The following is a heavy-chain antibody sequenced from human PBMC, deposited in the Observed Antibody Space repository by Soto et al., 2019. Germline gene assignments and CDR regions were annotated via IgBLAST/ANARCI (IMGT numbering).Heavy chain of an antibody. Sequence: QVQLVQSGAEVRKPGASVKVYCKSSGYTFINHGIFWVRQAPGQGLEWMAWIYPYNGNTNYAQKFLGRVTLTTDTSTSTAYKDLRSLRSDDTDLYYCARNLNGKASGGYWGQGTLVSVS. CDR1: GYTFINHG. D-gene: IGHD1-26*01. V-gene: IGHV1-18*01. J-gene: IGHJ4*02. CDR3: ARNLNGKASGGY. CDR2: IYPYNGNT.